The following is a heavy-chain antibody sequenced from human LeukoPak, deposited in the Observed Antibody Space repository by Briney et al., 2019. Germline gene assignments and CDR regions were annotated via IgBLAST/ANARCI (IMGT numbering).Heavy chain of an antibody. D-gene: IGHD1-26*01. CDR3: ARHMGSGSYHFDY. Sequence: SETLSLTCTVSGGSISSYYWSWIRQPPGKGLEWIGYIYTSRSTNYNPSLKSRVTISVDTSKNQFSLKLSSVTAADTAVYYCARHMGSGSYHFDYWGQGTLVTVSS. CDR2: IYTSRST. J-gene: IGHJ4*02. V-gene: IGHV4-4*09. CDR1: GGSISSYY.